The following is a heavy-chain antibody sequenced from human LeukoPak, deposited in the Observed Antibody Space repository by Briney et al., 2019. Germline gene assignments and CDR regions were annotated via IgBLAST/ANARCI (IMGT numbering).Heavy chain of an antibody. J-gene: IGHJ4*02. D-gene: IGHD2-15*01. Sequence: GGSLRLSCAASGSTLRTYGMHWVRQAPGKGLEWVAFIRNDESNKYYADSVKGRFTIPRDNSKNTLYLQMNSLRAEDTAVYFCAKVIGGSSAWYARGFDYWGQGTLVTVSS. V-gene: IGHV3-30*02. CDR1: GSTLRTYG. CDR3: AKVIGGSSAWYARGFDY. CDR2: IRNDESNK.